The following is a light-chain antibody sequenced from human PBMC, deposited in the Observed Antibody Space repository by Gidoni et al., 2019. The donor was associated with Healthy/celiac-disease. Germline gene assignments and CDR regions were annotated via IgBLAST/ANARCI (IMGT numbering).Light chain of an antibody. Sequence: QSVLPPPPSSSGTPWQRVTISCSGSSSNIGSNFVYWYQQLPGTAPKLLIYRNNQRPSGVPDRFSGSKSGTSASLAISGLRSEDEADYYCAAWDDSLSGRVVFGGGTKLTVL. CDR3: AAWDDSLSGRVV. J-gene: IGLJ2*01. CDR1: SSNIGSNF. V-gene: IGLV1-47*01. CDR2: RNN.